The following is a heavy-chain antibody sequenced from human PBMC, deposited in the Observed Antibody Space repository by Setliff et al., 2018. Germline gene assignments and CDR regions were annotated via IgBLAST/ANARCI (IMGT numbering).Heavy chain of an antibody. V-gene: IGHV3-74*01. J-gene: IGHJ4*02. Sequence: GGSLRLSCAASGFTFSSYWMHWVRQAPGKGLVWVSRINSDGSSTTYADSVKGRFTVSRDNSRNTLYLQMNSLRAEDTAIYYCAKDRTGSYKYFFDQWGQGTQVTVSS. D-gene: IGHD1-1*01. CDR2: INSDGSST. CDR3: AKDRTGSYKYFFDQ. CDR1: GFTFSSYW.